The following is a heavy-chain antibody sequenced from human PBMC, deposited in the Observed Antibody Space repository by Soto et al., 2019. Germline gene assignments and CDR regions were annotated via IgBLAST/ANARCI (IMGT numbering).Heavy chain of an antibody. CDR1: GGTFSSYA. J-gene: IGHJ6*02. Sequence: SVKVSCKASGGTFSSYAISWVRQAPGQGLEWMGGIIPIFGTANYAQKFQGRVTITADESTSTAYMELSSLRSEDTAVYYCARTKITMVRGDYYYYGMDVWGRGTTVTVSS. V-gene: IGHV1-69*13. CDR3: ARTKITMVRGDYYYYGMDV. D-gene: IGHD3-10*01. CDR2: IIPIFGTA.